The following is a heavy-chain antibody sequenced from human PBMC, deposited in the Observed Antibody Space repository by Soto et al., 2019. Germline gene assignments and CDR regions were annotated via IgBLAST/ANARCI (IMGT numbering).Heavy chain of an antibody. V-gene: IGHV3-7*03. Sequence: EVQLVESGGGLVQPGGSLRLSCAASGFSFTTYGMNWVRLAPGKGLEWVANIKNDGSVKLYVDSVEGRFTISRDNPKNSLFLQINNLRADDTGIYYGVGGSGWWMDTSGQRTPVIVSS. CDR1: GFSFTTYG. CDR2: IKNDGSVK. D-gene: IGHD6-19*01. J-gene: IGHJ5*02. CDR3: VGGSGWWMDT.